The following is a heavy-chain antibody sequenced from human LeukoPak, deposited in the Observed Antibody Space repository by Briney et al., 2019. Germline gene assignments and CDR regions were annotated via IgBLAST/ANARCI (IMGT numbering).Heavy chain of an antibody. CDR2: LHYSGST. D-gene: IGHD3-3*01. CDR3: ARAGFWSGYLDY. Sequence: SGPGLVKPSQTLALTCTVSGGSISSGDYYWSWIRQPPGKGLEWIGDLHYSGSTYYNPSLKSRVTISVDTSKNQFSLQLSSVTAADTAVYYCARAGFWSGYLDYWGQGTLVTVSS. J-gene: IGHJ4*02. CDR1: GGSISSGDYY. V-gene: IGHV4-30-4*08.